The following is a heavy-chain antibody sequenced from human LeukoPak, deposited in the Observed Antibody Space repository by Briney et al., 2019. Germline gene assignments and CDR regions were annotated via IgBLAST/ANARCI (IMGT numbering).Heavy chain of an antibody. CDR1: GYSISSGYY. Sequence: PSETLSLTCAVSGYSISSGYYWGWIRQPPGKGLEWIGSIYHSGSTYYNPSLKSRVTISVDTSKNQFSLKLSSVTAADTAVYYCARPRGSCRGGSCYYYYFDYWGQGTLVTVSS. CDR2: IYHSGST. CDR3: ARPRGSCRGGSCYYYYFDY. J-gene: IGHJ4*02. D-gene: IGHD2-15*01. V-gene: IGHV4-38-2*01.